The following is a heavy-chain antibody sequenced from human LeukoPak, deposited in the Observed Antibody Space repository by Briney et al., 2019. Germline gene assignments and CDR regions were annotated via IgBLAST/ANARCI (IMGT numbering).Heavy chain of an antibody. D-gene: IGHD3-10*01. J-gene: IGHJ5*02. CDR2: MYYSGST. V-gene: IGHV4-30-4*07. CDR3: ARDHGSGSYYGGGWFDP. CDR1: GGSISSGDYS. Sequence: SETLSLTCAVSGGSISSGDYSWSWIRQPPWKGLEWIGYMYYSGSTYSNLSLKSRVTISVDTSKNQFSLKLSSVTAADTAVYYCARDHGSGSYYGGGWFDPWGQGTLVTVSS.